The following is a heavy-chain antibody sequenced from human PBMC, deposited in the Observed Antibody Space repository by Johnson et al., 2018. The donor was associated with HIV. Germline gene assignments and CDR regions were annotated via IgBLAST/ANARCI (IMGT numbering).Heavy chain of an antibody. D-gene: IGHD5-24*01. Sequence: QVQLVESGGGVVQPGRSLRLSCAASGFTFGSYGMHWVRQAPGKGLEWVAVIWYDGSNKNYSDSVKGRFTISRDNSKNTLYLQMNSLRAEDTAVYYCAKDCGRWLQSDAFDIWGQGTMVTVSS. CDR2: IWYDGSNK. CDR1: GFTFGSYG. CDR3: AKDCGRWLQSDAFDI. J-gene: IGHJ3*02. V-gene: IGHV3-33*06.